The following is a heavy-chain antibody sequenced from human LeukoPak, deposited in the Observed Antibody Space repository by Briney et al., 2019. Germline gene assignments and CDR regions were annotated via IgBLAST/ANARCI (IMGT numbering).Heavy chain of an antibody. D-gene: IGHD2-2*01. CDR3: TRVTKYSRSSSCAKRRGMNTYGTDV. Sequence: GGSLRLSCTASGFTFSDYDMSWVRQAPGKGLEWVGFIRSNAYGRQSEYAPSVKGTFTISRDDSKSSAYLPMNSLKTEDTAVYYCTRVTKYSRSSSCAKRRGMNTYGTDVSCQGTTLTVSS. V-gene: IGHV3-49*04. CDR1: GFTFSDYD. J-gene: IGHJ6*02. CDR2: IRSNAYGRQS.